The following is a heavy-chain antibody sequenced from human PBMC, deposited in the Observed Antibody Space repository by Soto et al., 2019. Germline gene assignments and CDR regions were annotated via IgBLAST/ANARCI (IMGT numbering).Heavy chain of an antibody. CDR3: AKSRYCSGGSCYSFPTAFDY. CDR1: GFTFSSYA. CDR2: ISGSGGST. J-gene: IGHJ4*02. Sequence: GGSLRLSCAASGFTFSSYAMSWVRQAPGKGLEWVSAISGSGGSTYYADSVKGRFTISRDNSKNTLYLQMNSLRAEDTAVYYCAKSRYCSGGSCYSFPTAFDYWGQGTLVTVSS. D-gene: IGHD2-15*01. V-gene: IGHV3-23*01.